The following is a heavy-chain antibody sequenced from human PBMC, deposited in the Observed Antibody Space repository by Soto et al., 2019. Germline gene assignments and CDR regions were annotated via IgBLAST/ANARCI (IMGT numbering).Heavy chain of an antibody. Sequence: SETLSLSCTVSDGSISSSSYYCGLIRQPPGKGLEWIGSIYYSGSTYYNPSLKSRVTISVDTSKNQFSLKLSSVTAADTAVYYCARLLRDGYNYKGNWFDPRGQGTLVPVSS. CDR1: DGSISSSSYY. CDR3: ARLLRDGYNYKGNWFDP. V-gene: IGHV4-39*01. J-gene: IGHJ5*02. CDR2: IYYSGST. D-gene: IGHD5-12*01.